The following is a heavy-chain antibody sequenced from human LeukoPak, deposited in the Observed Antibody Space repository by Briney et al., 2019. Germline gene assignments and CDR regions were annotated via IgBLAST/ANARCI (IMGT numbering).Heavy chain of an antibody. CDR1: GYTFTSYG. D-gene: IGHD6-19*01. Sequence: GASVKVSCKASGYTFTSYGFTWVRQAPGQGLEWMGWISAYNGNTNYAQKLQGRVTMTTDTSTSTAYMELRSLRSDDTAVYYCARSDSRGRYGGYYYYMDVWAKGTTVTVSS. CDR3: ARSDSRGRYGGYYYYMDV. J-gene: IGHJ6*03. V-gene: IGHV1-18*01. CDR2: ISAYNGNT.